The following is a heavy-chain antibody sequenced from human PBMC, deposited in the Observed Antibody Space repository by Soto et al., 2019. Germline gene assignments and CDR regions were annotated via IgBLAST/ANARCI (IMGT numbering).Heavy chain of an antibody. Sequence: GGSLRLSCATSGFNFDDYAMHWVRQVPGKGLEWISGISWRGDRIYYADSVKGRFTISRDNSKNTLYLQMNSLRAEDTAVYYCAKGVPGIAVAGTGYFQHWGQGTLVTVSS. CDR1: GFNFDDYA. CDR3: AKGVPGIAVAGTGYFQH. CDR2: ISWRGDRI. J-gene: IGHJ1*01. V-gene: IGHV3-23*01. D-gene: IGHD6-19*01.